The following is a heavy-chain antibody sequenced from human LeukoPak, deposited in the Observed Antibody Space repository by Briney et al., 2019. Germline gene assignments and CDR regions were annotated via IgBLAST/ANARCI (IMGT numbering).Heavy chain of an antibody. CDR2: IVVGSGNT. CDR1: GFTFTSSA. Sequence: GASVKVSCKASGFTFTSSAMQWVRQARGQRLGWIGWIVVGSGNTNYAQKFQERVTITRDMSTSTAYMELSSLRSEDTAVYYCAAALDCSSTSCWSGNWFDPWGQGTLVTVSS. J-gene: IGHJ5*02. D-gene: IGHD2-2*01. V-gene: IGHV1-58*02. CDR3: AAALDCSSTSCWSGNWFDP.